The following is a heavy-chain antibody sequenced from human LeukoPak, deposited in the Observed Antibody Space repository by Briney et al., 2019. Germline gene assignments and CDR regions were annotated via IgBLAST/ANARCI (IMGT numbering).Heavy chain of an antibody. Sequence: ASVKVSCKFSGYTLTELSMHWVRQAPGKGLEWMGGFDPEDGETIYAQKFQGRVTMTEDTSTDTAYMELSSLRSEDTAVYYCATTRKWLLSIDYWGQGTLVTVSS. D-gene: IGHD3-3*01. CDR2: FDPEDGET. J-gene: IGHJ4*02. CDR3: ATTRKWLLSIDY. V-gene: IGHV1-24*01. CDR1: GYTLTELS.